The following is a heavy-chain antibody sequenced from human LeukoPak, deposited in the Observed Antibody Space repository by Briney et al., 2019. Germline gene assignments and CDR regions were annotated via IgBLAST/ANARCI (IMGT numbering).Heavy chain of an antibody. CDR3: ARDKNDILTGSLGRFDY. Sequence: ASVKVSCKASGGTFISYAISWVRQAPGQGREWMGRIIPILGIANYAQKFQGRVTITADKSTSTAYMELSSLRSEDTAVYYCARDKNDILTGSLGRFDYWGQGTLVTVSS. J-gene: IGHJ4*02. CDR2: IIPILGIA. D-gene: IGHD3-9*01. CDR1: GGTFISYA. V-gene: IGHV1-69*04.